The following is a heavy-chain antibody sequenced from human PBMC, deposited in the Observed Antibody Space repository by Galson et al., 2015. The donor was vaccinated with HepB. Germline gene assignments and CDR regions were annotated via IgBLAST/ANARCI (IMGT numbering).Heavy chain of an antibody. CDR2: IYYSGST. Sequence: ETLSLTCTVSGGSISSYYWSWIRQPPGKGLEWIGYIYYSGSTNYNPSLKSRVTISVDTSKNQFSLKLSSVTAADTAVYYCARDSYGDPYWYFDLWGRGTLVTVSS. CDR1: GGSISSYY. V-gene: IGHV4-59*01. D-gene: IGHD4-17*01. J-gene: IGHJ2*01. CDR3: ARDSYGDPYWYFDL.